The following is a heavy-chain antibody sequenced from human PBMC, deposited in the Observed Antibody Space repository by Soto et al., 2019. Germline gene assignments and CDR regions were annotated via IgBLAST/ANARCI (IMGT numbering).Heavy chain of an antibody. D-gene: IGHD3-22*01. Sequence: LRLSCAASGFTVSSNYMSWVRQAPGKGLEWVSVIYSGGSTYYADSVKGRFTISRDNSKNTLYLQMNSLRAEDTAVYYCAREKGYYYDSNHYYYYYGMDVWGQGTTVTVSS. CDR2: IYSGGST. J-gene: IGHJ6*02. V-gene: IGHV3-53*01. CDR1: GFTVSSNY. CDR3: AREKGYYYDSNHYYYYYGMDV.